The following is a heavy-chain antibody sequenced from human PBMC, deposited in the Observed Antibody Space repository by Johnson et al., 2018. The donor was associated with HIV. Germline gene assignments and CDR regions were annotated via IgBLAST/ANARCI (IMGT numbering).Heavy chain of an antibody. CDR2: ISYDGSNK. CDR1: GFTFSSYA. CDR3: ARDGDEFGDGYNPTEI. V-gene: IGHV3-30-3*01. Sequence: QVQLVESGGGVVQPGRSLRLSCAASGFTFSSYAMHWVRQAPGKGLAWVAVISYDGSNKYYADSVKGRFTISRDNSKNTLYLQMNSLRAEDTAVYYCARDGDEFGDGYNPTEIWGQGTMVTVSS. J-gene: IGHJ3*02. D-gene: IGHD5-24*01.